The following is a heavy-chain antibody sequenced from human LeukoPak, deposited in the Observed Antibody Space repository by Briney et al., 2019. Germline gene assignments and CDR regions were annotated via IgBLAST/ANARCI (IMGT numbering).Heavy chain of an antibody. CDR3: APPRPRGYVAFDY. Sequence: GGSLRLSCAASGFTFSSYAMSWVRQAPGKGLEWVSAISGGGTVTFYADSVKGRFTISRDNSKNTLYLQMNSLRAEDTAIYYCAPPRPRGYVAFDYWGQGTLVTVSS. V-gene: IGHV3-23*01. CDR1: GFTFSSYA. CDR2: ISGGGTVT. J-gene: IGHJ4*02. D-gene: IGHD3-16*01.